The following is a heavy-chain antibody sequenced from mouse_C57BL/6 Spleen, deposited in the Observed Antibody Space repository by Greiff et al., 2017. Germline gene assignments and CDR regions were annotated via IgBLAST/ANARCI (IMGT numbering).Heavy chain of an antibody. CDR1: GFTFSSYA. J-gene: IGHJ2*01. D-gene: IGHD2-5*01. CDR2: ISDGGSYT. V-gene: IGHV5-4*01. Sequence: EVQRVESGGGLVKPGGSLKLSCAASGFTFSSYAMSWVRQTPEKRLEWVATISDGGSYTYYPDNVKGRFTISRDNAKNNLYLQMSHLKSEDTAMYYCAREGSNYDFDYWGQGTTLTVSS. CDR3: AREGSNYDFDY.